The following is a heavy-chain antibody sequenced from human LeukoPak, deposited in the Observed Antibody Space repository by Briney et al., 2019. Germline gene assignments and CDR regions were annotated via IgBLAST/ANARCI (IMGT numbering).Heavy chain of an antibody. V-gene: IGHV3-30-3*01. Sequence: GGSLRLSCAASGFTFSSYAMHWVRQAPGKGREWVAVISYDGSNKYYADSVKGRFTISRDNAKNSLYLQMNSLRAEDTAVYYCARRRGTYYDFWSGYPSDYWGQGTLVTVSS. CDR2: ISYDGSNK. D-gene: IGHD3-3*01. CDR3: ARRRGTYYDFWSGYPSDY. J-gene: IGHJ4*02. CDR1: GFTFSSYA.